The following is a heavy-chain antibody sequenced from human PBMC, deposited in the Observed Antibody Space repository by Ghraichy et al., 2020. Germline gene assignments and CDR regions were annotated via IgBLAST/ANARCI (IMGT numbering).Heavy chain of an antibody. CDR3: ARIIVGATRGPDYYYYGMDV. CDR2: TRNKANSYTT. CDR1: GFTFSDHY. D-gene: IGHD1-26*01. V-gene: IGHV3-72*01. J-gene: IGHJ6*02. Sequence: LSLTCAASGFTFSDHYMDWVRQAPGKGLEWVGRTRNKANSYTTEYAASVKGRFTISRDDSKNSLYLQMNSLKTEDTAVYYCARIIVGATRGPDYYYYGMDVWGQGTTVTVSS.